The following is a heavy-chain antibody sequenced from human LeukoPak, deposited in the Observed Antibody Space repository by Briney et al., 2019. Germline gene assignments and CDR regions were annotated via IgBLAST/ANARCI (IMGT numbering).Heavy chain of an antibody. D-gene: IGHD4-11*01. Sequence: GGSLRLSCAASGFTFSNYWMSWVRQAPGKGLEWVANIKQDGSEKYYVDSVKGRFTISRDNAKNPLYLQMNSLRAEDTAVYYCARDRHDYTHYFDYWGQGTLVTVSS. J-gene: IGHJ4*02. CDR2: IKQDGSEK. V-gene: IGHV3-7*01. CDR3: ARDRHDYTHYFDY. CDR1: GFTFSNYW.